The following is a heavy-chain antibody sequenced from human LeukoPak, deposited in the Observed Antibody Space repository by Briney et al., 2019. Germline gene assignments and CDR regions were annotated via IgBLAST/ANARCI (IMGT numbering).Heavy chain of an antibody. CDR1: GFTLSSYW. V-gene: IGHV3-74*01. CDR2: INSDGSST. CDR3: ASHCSSTSCYDSRDY. J-gene: IGHJ4*02. Sequence: PGGSLRLSCAASGFTLSSYWMHWVRQAPRKGLVWVSRINSDGSSTSYADSVKGRFTISRDNAKNTLYLQMNSLRAEDTAVYYCASHCSSTSCYDSRDYWGQGTLVTVSS. D-gene: IGHD2-2*01.